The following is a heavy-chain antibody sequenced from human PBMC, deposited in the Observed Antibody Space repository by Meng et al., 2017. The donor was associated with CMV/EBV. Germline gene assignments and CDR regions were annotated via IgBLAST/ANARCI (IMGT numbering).Heavy chain of an antibody. V-gene: IGHV1-69*05. CDR2: IIPIFGTA. J-gene: IGHJ4*02. CDR1: GGTFSSYA. CDR3: AREGAAASFDY. Sequence: CKASGGTFSSYAISWVRQAPGQGLEWMGGIIPIFGTASYAQKFQGRVTITTDESTSTAYMELSSLRSEDTAVYYCAREGAAASFDYWGQGTLVTVSS. D-gene: IGHD6-13*01.